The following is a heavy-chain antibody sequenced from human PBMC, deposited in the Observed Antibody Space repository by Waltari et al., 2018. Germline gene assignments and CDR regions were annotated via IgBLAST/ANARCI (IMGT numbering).Heavy chain of an antibody. CDR1: GYSISSVYY. D-gene: IGHD4-4*01. V-gene: IGHV4-38-2*01. Sequence: QVQLQESGPGLVKPSETLSLTCAVSGYSISSVYYWGWIRQPPGKGLEWIGSIYHSGSTYYNPALKSRVTISVDTSKNQFSLKLSSVTAADTAVYYGARKSLTTDVDYWGQGTLVTVSS. J-gene: IGHJ4*02. CDR2: IYHSGST. CDR3: ARKSLTTDVDY.